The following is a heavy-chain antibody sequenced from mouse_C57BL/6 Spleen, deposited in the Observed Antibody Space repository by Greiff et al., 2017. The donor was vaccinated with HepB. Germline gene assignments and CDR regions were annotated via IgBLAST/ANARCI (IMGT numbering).Heavy chain of an antibody. D-gene: IGHD1-1*01. J-gene: IGHJ4*01. CDR3: ARGDTTVVAYRGYAMDY. Sequence: VQRVESGAELARPGASVKLSCKASGYTFTSYGISWVKQRTGQGLEWIGEIYPRSGNTYYNEKFKGKATLTADKSSSTAYMELRSLTSEDSAVYFCARGDTTVVAYRGYAMDYWGQGTSVTVSS. CDR2: IYPRSGNT. CDR1: GYTFTSYG. V-gene: IGHV1-81*01.